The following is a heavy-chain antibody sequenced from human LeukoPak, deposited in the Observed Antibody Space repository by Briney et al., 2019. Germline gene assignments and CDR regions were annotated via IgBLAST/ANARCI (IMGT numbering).Heavy chain of an antibody. CDR2: IYSGGST. Sequence: QAGGSLRLSGAASGFTVSSNNMSWVGQAPGKGLGWVSVIYSGGSTYYADSVKGRFTISRHNSKNTLYLQMNSLRAEDTAVYYCARLYSSSSDTGDYWGQGTLVTVSS. CDR3: ARLYSSSSDTGDY. J-gene: IGHJ4*02. V-gene: IGHV3-53*04. D-gene: IGHD6-13*01. CDR1: GFTVSSNN.